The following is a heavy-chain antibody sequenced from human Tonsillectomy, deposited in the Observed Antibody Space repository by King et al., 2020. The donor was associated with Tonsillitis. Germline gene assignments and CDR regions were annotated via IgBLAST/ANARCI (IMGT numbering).Heavy chain of an antibody. V-gene: IGHV3-30-3*01. CDR2: ISYDGSNK. CDR1: GFTFSHYA. Sequence: VQLVESGGGVVQPGRSLRLSYAASGFTFSHYAMHWVRQTPGKGLEWVAVISYDGSNKFYADSVKGRFTISRDNSNNTLYLQINSLRAEDTALFYCARDHDDFWSGIRPSRGGWFDPWGLGTLVTVSS. D-gene: IGHD3-3*01. CDR3: ARDHDDFWSGIRPSRGGWFDP. J-gene: IGHJ5*02.